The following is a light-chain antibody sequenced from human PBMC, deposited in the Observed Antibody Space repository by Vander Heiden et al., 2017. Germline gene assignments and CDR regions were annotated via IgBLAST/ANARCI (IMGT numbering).Light chain of an antibody. V-gene: IGKV2-28*01. CDR1: QSLLHSNGYNY. J-gene: IGKJ4*01. CDR2: LGS. CDR3: RRAPQTPLT. Sequence: DIVMTQSPLSLPVTPGEPASISCRSSQSLLHSNGYNYLDWYLQKPGQSPQLLIYLGSNRASGVPDRLTGSRSGTDFTLKISRVEAEDVGVSYCRRAPQTPLTFRAGTKVEIK.